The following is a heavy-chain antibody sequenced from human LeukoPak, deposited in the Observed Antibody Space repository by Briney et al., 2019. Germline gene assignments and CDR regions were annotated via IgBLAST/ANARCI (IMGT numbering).Heavy chain of an antibody. CDR3: ARGDYYGSGTYYKKTVDY. CDR1: GYTFTGYY. J-gene: IGHJ4*02. Sequence: VASVKVSCKASGYTFTGYYMHWVRQAPGQGLEWMGWINPNSGGTNYAQKFQGWVTMTRDTSISTAYMELRSLRSDDTAVYYCARGDYYGSGTYYKKTVDYWGQGTLVTVSS. V-gene: IGHV1-2*04. CDR2: INPNSGGT. D-gene: IGHD3-10*01.